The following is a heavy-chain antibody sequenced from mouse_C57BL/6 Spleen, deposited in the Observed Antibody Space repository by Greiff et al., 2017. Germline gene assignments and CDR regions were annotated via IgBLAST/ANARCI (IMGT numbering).Heavy chain of an antibody. Sequence: DVMLVESGGGLVKPGGSLKLSCAASGFTFSSYTMSWVRQTPEKRLEWVATISGGGGNTYYPDSVKGRFTISRDNAKNTLYLQMSSLRSEDTALYYCARHGVDYGNPFAYWGQGTLVTVSA. V-gene: IGHV5-9*01. CDR2: ISGGGGNT. CDR1: GFTFSSYT. CDR3: ARHGVDYGNPFAY. J-gene: IGHJ3*01. D-gene: IGHD2-1*01.